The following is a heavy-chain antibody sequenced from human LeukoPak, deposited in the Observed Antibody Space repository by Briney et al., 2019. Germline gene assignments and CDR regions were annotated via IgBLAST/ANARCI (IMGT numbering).Heavy chain of an antibody. CDR2: IDPNSGDT. CDR3: ARSGSTGYSLDY. J-gene: IGHJ4*02. Sequence: ASVKVSCKASGYSXTGYFIHWVRQAPGQGLEWMGCIDPNSGDTKYAQKFQGRVSMPRDTSTRTAYMELSRLRSDDTAVYFCARSGSTGYSLDYWGQGPLVTVSS. CDR1: GYSXTGYF. V-gene: IGHV1-2*02. D-gene: IGHD3-22*01.